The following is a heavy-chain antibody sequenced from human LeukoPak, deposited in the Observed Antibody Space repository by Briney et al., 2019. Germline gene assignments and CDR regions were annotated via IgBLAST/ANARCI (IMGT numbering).Heavy chain of an antibody. J-gene: IGHJ4*02. D-gene: IGHD2-21*02. CDR1: GGTFSSYA. Sequence: GASVKVSCKASGGTFSSYAISWVRQAPGQGLEWMGRIIPIFGTANYAQKIQGRVTITTDESTSTAYMELSSLRSEDTAVYYCARGGFLCGGDCPFDYWGQGTLVTVSS. CDR2: IIPIFGTA. V-gene: IGHV1-69*05. CDR3: ARGGFLCGGDCPFDY.